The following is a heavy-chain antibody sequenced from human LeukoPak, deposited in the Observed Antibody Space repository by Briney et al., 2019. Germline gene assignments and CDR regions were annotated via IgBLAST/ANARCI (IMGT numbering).Heavy chain of an antibody. CDR1: GFTFTIYG. CDR3: ARDLSGRFTFDY. Sequence: PGGSLRLSCAASGFTFTIYGMHWVRQAPGKGLEWVVVRSYDGSNKYYADSAKGRFTITRDNSKNTLYLQMNSLRAEDTAVYYCARDLSGRFTFDYWGQGTLVTVSS. D-gene: IGHD6-19*01. CDR2: RSYDGSNK. J-gene: IGHJ4*02. V-gene: IGHV3-30*03.